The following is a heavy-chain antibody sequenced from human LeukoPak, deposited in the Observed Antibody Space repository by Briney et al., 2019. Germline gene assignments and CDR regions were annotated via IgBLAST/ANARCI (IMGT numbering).Heavy chain of an antibody. CDR3: AGIAAAGNSYYCYYGMDV. D-gene: IGHD6-13*01. CDR2: IYYSGST. Sequence: SETLSLTCTVSGGSISSYYWSWIRQPPGKGLEWIGYIYYSGSTNYNPSLKSRVTISVDTSKNQFSLKLSSVTAADTAVYYCAGIAAAGNSYYCYYGMDVWGQGTTVTVSS. J-gene: IGHJ6*02. CDR1: GGSISSYY. V-gene: IGHV4-59*08.